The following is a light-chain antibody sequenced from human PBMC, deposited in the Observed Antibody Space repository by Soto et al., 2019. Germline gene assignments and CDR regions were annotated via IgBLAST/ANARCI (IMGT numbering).Light chain of an antibody. Sequence: QSVLTQPPSVSGAPGQRVTISCTGSSSNIGAGYDVHWYQQLPGTAPKLIIYGNSNRPSGVPDRFSGSKSGTSASLAITGPEDEAEAYYCCQSCGSSLIAVFGGGTKLTVL. CDR3: QSCGSSLIAV. J-gene: IGLJ3*02. CDR1: SSNIGAGYD. CDR2: GNS. V-gene: IGLV1-40*01.